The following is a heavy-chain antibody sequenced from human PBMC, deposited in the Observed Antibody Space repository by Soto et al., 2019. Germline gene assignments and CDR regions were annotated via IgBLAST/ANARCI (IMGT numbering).Heavy chain of an antibody. V-gene: IGHV4-31*03. J-gene: IGHJ4*02. CDR1: GGSITSGGYC. CDR2: IYYSGSS. Sequence: QVQLQESGPGLVKPSQTLSLTCTVSGGSITSGGYCWTWIRQHPVKGLEWMGHIYYSGSSSYNPSLQSRLTISIDTSKNQFSLKLTSVTAADMAVYYCASDGDYFCSGSPPRLSKWGQGTLVTVSS. CDR3: ASDGDYFCSGSPPRLSK. D-gene: IGHD3-10*01.